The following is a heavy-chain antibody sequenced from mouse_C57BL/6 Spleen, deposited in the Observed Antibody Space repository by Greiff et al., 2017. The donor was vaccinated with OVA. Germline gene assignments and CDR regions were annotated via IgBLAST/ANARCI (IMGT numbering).Heavy chain of an antibody. CDR3: ARTTVVGGYFDY. V-gene: IGHV1-69*01. J-gene: IGHJ2*01. Sequence: QVQLKQPGAELVMPGASVKLSCKASGYTFTSYWMHWVKQRPGPGLEWIGEIDPSDSYTNYNQKFKSKSTLTVDKSSSTASMQLSSLTSEDSAVYYCARTTVVGGYFDYWGQGTTLTVSS. D-gene: IGHD1-1*01. CDR2: IDPSDSYT. CDR1: GYTFTSYW.